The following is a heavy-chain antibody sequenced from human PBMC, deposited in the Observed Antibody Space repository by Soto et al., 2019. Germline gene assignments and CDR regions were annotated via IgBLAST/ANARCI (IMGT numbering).Heavy chain of an antibody. CDR3: ARLLDAFDI. CDR2: IYYSGST. CDR1: GGSISSSSYY. V-gene: IGHV4-39*01. J-gene: IGHJ3*02. Sequence: SETLSLTCTVSGGSISSSSYYWGWIRQPPGKGLEWIGSIYYSGSTYYNPSLKSRVTISVDTSKNQFSLKLSSVTAADTAVYYCARLLDAFDIWGQGTMVTVSS.